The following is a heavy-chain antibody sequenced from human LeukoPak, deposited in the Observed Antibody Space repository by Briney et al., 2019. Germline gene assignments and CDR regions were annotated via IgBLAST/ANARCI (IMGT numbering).Heavy chain of an antibody. CDR1: GYTFTGYY. Sequence: ASVKVSCKASGYTFTGYYMHWVRQAPGQGLEWMGWINPNSSGTNYAQKFQGRVTMTRDTSISTAYMELSRLRSDDTAVYYCARAYLTSYYYYGMDVWGQGTTVTVSS. CDR2: INPNSSGT. J-gene: IGHJ6*02. CDR3: ARAYLTSYYYYGMDV. V-gene: IGHV1-2*02. D-gene: IGHD2/OR15-2a*01.